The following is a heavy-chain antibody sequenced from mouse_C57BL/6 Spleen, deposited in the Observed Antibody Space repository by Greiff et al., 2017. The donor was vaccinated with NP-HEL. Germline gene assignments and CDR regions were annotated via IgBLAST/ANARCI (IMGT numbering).Heavy chain of an antibody. Sequence: VKLQESGPELVKPGASVKISCKASGYAFSSSWMNWVKQRPGKGLEWIGRIYPGDGDTNYNGKFKGKATLTADKSSSTAYMQLSSLTSEDSAVYFCARGHYSNYFDYWGQGTTLTVSS. V-gene: IGHV1-82*01. CDR2: IYPGDGDT. J-gene: IGHJ2*01. CDR1: GYAFSSSW. D-gene: IGHD2-5*01. CDR3: ARGHYSNYFDY.